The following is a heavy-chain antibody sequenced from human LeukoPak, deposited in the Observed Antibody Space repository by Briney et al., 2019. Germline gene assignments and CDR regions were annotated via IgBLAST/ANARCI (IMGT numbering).Heavy chain of an antibody. Sequence: GGSLRLSCAASGFTFSTYAMSWVRQAPGKGLEWVSSISGSGAGKFYAAPVKGRFTTSRDNSKNTLYVQMNSLRAEDTAVYYCAKAAYGDYVGVLDIWGQGTMVIVSS. CDR2: ISGSGAGK. V-gene: IGHV3-23*01. D-gene: IGHD4-17*01. CDR3: AKAAYGDYVGVLDI. J-gene: IGHJ3*02. CDR1: GFTFSTYA.